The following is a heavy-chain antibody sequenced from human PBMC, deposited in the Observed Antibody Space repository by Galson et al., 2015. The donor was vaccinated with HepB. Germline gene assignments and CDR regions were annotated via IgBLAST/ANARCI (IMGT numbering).Heavy chain of an antibody. V-gene: IGHV3-48*02. CDR1: GFTFSNYT. Sequence: SLRLSCAASGFTFSNYTMYWVRQAPGKGLEWVALISTAGSTIFYAASVKGRFTISRDNAKNSLYLQMNSLRDEDTAVYYCVRVAVNTTRCSCYWYFDLWGQGTMVTVSS. D-gene: IGHD1-1*01. CDR2: ISTAGSTI. CDR3: VRVAVNTTRCSCYWYFDL. J-gene: IGHJ2*01.